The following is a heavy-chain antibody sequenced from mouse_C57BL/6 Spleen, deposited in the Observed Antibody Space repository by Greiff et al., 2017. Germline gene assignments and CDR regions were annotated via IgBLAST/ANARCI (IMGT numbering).Heavy chain of an antibody. Sequence: VQLQQPGAELVMPGASVKLSCKASGYTFTSYWMHWVKQRPGQGLEWIGELDPSDSYTNYNQKFKGKSTLTVDKSSSTAYMQLSSLTSEDAAVYYCARGGAQAPFAYWGQGTLVTVSA. D-gene: IGHD3-2*02. CDR1: GYTFTSYW. CDR3: ARGGAQAPFAY. J-gene: IGHJ3*01. V-gene: IGHV1-69*01. CDR2: LDPSDSYT.